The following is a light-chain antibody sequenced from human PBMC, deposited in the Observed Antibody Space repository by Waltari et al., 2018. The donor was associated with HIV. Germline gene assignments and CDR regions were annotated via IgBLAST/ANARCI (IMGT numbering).Light chain of an antibody. V-gene: IGKV1-5*03. CDR2: KAS. Sequence: DIQMTQSPSTLSASVGYRVTITCRASQRIGSWLAWYQQKSGKAPKLLLYKASSLERGVPSRFSGSGSGTEFTLTISSLQPDDLATYYCQQYKSYFAWTFGQGTKVEIK. CDR3: QQYKSYFAWT. J-gene: IGKJ1*01. CDR1: QRIGSW.